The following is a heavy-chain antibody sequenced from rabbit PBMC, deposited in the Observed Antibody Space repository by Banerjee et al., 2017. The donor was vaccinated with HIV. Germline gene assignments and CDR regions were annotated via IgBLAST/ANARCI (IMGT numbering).Heavy chain of an antibody. CDR3: ARKDYGMDL. CDR2: IYTSSGTT. J-gene: IGHJ6*01. V-gene: IGHV1S40*01. Sequence: QSLEASGGDLVKPRASLTLTCTASGLSFSSGYDMYWVRQAPGKGLEWIACIYTSSGTTYYASWAKGRFTISKTSSTTVTLQMTSLTAADTATYFCARKDYGMDLRGQGTLVTVS. CDR1: GLSFSSGYD.